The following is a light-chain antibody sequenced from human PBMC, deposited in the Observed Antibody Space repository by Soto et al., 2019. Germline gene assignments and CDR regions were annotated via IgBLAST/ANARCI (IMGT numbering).Light chain of an antibody. V-gene: IGKV1-13*02. CDR1: QDIRNY. CDR2: DAS. CDR3: QHYSSVWA. Sequence: AIQFTQSPSSLSGSVGDRVTVTCRASQDIRNYLAWYQQKPGKAPNLRIYDASTLESGVPSRFSGSGSGTEFTLTISCLHPDDFATYYCQHYSSVWAFGQGTKVDI. J-gene: IGKJ1*01.